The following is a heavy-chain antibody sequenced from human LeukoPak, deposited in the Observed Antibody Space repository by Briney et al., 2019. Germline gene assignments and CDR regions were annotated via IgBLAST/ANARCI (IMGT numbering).Heavy chain of an antibody. CDR3: ARVRWDYDSSGWDY. J-gene: IGHJ4*02. CDR2: INPNSGGT. D-gene: IGHD3-22*01. Sequence: ASVKVSCKASGYTFTGYYMHWVRQAPGQGLEWMGRINPNSGGTNYAQKFQGRVTMTRDTSISTAYMELSRLRSDDTAVYYCARVRWDYDSSGWDYWGQGTLVTVSS. V-gene: IGHV1-2*06. CDR1: GYTFTGYY.